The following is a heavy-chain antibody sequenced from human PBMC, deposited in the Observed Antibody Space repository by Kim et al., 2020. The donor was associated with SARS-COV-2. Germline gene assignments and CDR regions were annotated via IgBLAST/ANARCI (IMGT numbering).Heavy chain of an antibody. V-gene: IGHV4-4*02. CDR2: IFHSWTT. CDR3: ARGGNFGGTGLGFDL. CDR1: GDSITSSNW. J-gene: IGHJ4*01. D-gene: IGHD2-15*01. Sequence: SETLSLTCSVSGDSITSSNWWTWVRQPPGKGLERAGEIFHSWTTNYNPPVTSGVTMSVDKSKNQFSLNLDSVTAADPAVYFCARGGNFGGTGLGFDLWG.